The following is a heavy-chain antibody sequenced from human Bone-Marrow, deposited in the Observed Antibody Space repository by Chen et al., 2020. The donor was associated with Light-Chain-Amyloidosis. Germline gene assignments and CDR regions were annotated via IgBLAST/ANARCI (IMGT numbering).Heavy chain of an antibody. CDR2: ISSSGAVI. J-gene: IGHJ4*02. Sequence: EVRLAESGGGLGQPGGSLRLSCTASGFGFSAFDMHWVRQAPGKGLEWVSFISSSGAVIYYANSVKGRFTTSRDNSKNTLYLQMNSLRIEDTAVYYCAKARLYSGSYWGIVDYWGQGTLVTVSS. D-gene: IGHD1-26*01. CDR3: AKARLYSGSYWGIVDY. CDR1: GFGFSAFD. V-gene: IGHV3-48*03.